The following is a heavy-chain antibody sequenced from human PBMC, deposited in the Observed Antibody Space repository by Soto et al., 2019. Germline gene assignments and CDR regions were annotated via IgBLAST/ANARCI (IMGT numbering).Heavy chain of an antibody. CDR2: VRGDNGHT. Sequence: QVQLVQSGAEVKKPGASVKVSCKASGYTFTTHGISWVRQVPGQGLEWMGWVRGDNGHTNYAPSLQGRVTMTTDPSTNTAYVQLRRLRSEDTAVYYCARDLGYCRSGTCYREWFDPWGQGTLVTVSS. CDR1: GYTFTTHG. D-gene: IGHD2-15*01. V-gene: IGHV1-18*01. CDR3: ARDLGYCRSGTCYREWFDP. J-gene: IGHJ5*02.